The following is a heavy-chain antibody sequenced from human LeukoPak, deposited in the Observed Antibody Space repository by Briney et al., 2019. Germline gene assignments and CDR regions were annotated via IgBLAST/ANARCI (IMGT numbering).Heavy chain of an antibody. CDR1: GYTFTSYG. D-gene: IGHD2-2*01. Sequence: ASVKVSCKASGYTFTSYGISWVRQAPGQGLEWMGWISAYNGNTNYAQKLQGRVTMTTDTSPSTAYMELRSLRSDDTAVYYCVVVPAATXXYFDYWGQXXLVXVSS. CDR3: VVVPAATXXYFDY. V-gene: IGHV1-18*01. J-gene: IGHJ4*02. CDR2: ISAYNGNT.